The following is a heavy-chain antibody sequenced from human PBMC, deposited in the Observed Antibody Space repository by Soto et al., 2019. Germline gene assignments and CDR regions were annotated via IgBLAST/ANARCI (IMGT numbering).Heavy chain of an antibody. V-gene: IGHV4-39*01. J-gene: IGHJ4*02. CDR2: IYYSGST. Sequence: SETLSLTCTVSGGSISSSSYYWGWIRQPPGKGLEWIGSIYYSGSTYYNPSLKSRVTISVDTSKNQFSLKLSSVTAADTAVYYCARQRYYDFWSGYLDYWGQGTLVTVS. CDR3: ARQRYYDFWSGYLDY. CDR1: GGSISSSSYY. D-gene: IGHD3-3*01.